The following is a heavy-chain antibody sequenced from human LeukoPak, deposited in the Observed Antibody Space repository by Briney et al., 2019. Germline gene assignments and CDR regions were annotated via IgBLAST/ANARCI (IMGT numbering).Heavy chain of an antibody. CDR1: GFTFSSYS. CDR2: ISSSSSYI. V-gene: IGHV3-21*01. Sequence: GGSLGLSCAASGFTFSSYSMNWVRQAPGKGLEWVSSISSSSSYIYYADSVKGRFTISRDNAKNSLYLQMNSLRAEDTAVYYCATLRGIYYDSSGYYLDYWGQGTLVTVSS. D-gene: IGHD3-22*01. CDR3: ATLRGIYYDSSGYYLDY. J-gene: IGHJ4*02.